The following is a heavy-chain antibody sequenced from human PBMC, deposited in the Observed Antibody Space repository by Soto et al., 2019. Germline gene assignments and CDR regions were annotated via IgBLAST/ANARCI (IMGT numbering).Heavy chain of an antibody. CDR3: ARARPPVAGPRGYFDP. D-gene: IGHD6-19*01. V-gene: IGHV6-1*01. CDR1: GDSVSSNSAA. CDR2: AYYRSKWYI. Sequence: SQTLSLTCAISGDSVSSNSAAWNWIRQSPSRGLEWLGRAYYRSKWYIDYAASVKRRITVNADTSENELSLQVNAVTAERRAVNYCARARPPVAGPRGYFDPWGKGTQVPV. J-gene: IGHJ4*02.